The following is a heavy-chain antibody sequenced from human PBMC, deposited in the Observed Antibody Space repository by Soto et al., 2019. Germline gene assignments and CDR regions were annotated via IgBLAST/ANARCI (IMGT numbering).Heavy chain of an antibody. V-gene: IGHV4-59*12. Sequence: PSETLSLTCTVSGGSISSYYWSWIRQPPGKGLEWIGYIYYSGSTNYNPSLKSRVTISVDTSKNQFSLKLSSVTAADTAVYYCARSSTVVTGYYFDYWGQGTLVTVSS. D-gene: IGHD4-17*01. CDR1: GGSISSYY. CDR2: IYYSGST. J-gene: IGHJ4*02. CDR3: ARSSTVVTGYYFDY.